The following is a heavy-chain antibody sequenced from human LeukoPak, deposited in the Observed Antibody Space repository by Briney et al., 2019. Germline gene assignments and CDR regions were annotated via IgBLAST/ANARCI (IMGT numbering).Heavy chain of an antibody. CDR2: IYYSGST. D-gene: IGHD4-11*01. J-gene: IGHJ3*02. CDR3: ARVDVVTTSNDAFDI. Sequence: SETLSLTCTVSGGSISSYYWTWIRQPPGKGLEWIGYIYYSGSTNYNPSLKSRVTISVDTSKNQFSLKLSSVTAADTAVYYCARVDVVTTSNDAFDIWGQGTMVTVSS. CDR1: GGSISSYY. V-gene: IGHV4-59*01.